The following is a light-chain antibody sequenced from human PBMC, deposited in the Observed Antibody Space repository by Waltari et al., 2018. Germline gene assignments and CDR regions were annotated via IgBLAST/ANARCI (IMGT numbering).Light chain of an antibody. CDR1: SNAVGRYNR. CDR2: EVS. CDR3: ASYIDTTTVT. J-gene: IGLJ2*01. Sequence: SALTQPPSVSGSPGQSVTIPCTGTSNAVGRYNRVSWYQQPPGTAPKLIIYEVSDRPSGVPQRFSGSKSGDTASLTIAGLQAEDEADYYCASYIDTTTVTFGGGTKLTVL. V-gene: IGLV2-18*02.